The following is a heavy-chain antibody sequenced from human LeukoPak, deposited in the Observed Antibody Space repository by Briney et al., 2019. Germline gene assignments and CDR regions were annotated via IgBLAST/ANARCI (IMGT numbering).Heavy chain of an antibody. Sequence: AGGSLRLSCAASGFTSSSYAMSWVRQAPGKGLEWVSAISGSGGSTYYADSVKGRFTISRDNSKNTLYLQMNSLRAEDTAVYYCAGRYCSGGSCYPDDWGQGTLVTVSS. D-gene: IGHD2-15*01. V-gene: IGHV3-23*01. CDR1: GFTSSSYA. J-gene: IGHJ4*02. CDR3: AGRYCSGGSCYPDD. CDR2: ISGSGGST.